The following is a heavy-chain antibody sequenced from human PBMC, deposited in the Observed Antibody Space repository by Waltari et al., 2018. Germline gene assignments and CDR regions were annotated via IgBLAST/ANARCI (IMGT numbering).Heavy chain of an antibody. CDR3: ARGSRIAAAGYYFDY. CDR1: GVSFSAYY. Sequence: QVQLQQWGAGLLKPSETLSLTCAVYGVSFSAYYWSWIRQPPGKGLEWIGESNHSGSTNYNPSLKSRVTISVDTSKNQFSLKLSSVTAADTAVYYCARGSRIAAAGYYFDYWGQGTLVTVSS. V-gene: IGHV4-34*01. D-gene: IGHD6-13*01. CDR2: SNHSGST. J-gene: IGHJ4*02.